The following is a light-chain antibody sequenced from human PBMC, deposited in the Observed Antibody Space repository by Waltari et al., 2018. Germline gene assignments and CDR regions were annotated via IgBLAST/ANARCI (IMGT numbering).Light chain of an antibody. J-gene: IGLJ1*01. CDR1: DSDVGAYDF. V-gene: IGLV2-14*01. Sequence: QSALTQPASVSGSPGQSITISCSGTDSDVGAYDFVPWYQQHPGKAPHPIISEVSNRRSVVSHRCSASKPGNPASLPLSGLQAGDESDYYCRSYTTSSAPGVVGTGTRVTVL. CDR3: RSYTTSSAPGV. CDR2: EVS.